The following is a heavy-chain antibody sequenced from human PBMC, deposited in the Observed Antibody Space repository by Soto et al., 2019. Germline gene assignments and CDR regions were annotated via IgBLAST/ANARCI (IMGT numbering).Heavy chain of an antibody. D-gene: IGHD6-19*01. V-gene: IGHV3-30-3*01. CDR3: ARAYSSGWYFFS. Sequence: PGGSLRLSCAASGFTFSSYAMHWVRQAPGKGLEWVAVISYDGSNKYYADSVKGRFTISRDNSKNTLYLQMNSLRAEDTAVYYCARAYSSGWYFFSWGQGTLVTVSS. CDR1: GFTFSSYA. J-gene: IGHJ4*02. CDR2: ISYDGSNK.